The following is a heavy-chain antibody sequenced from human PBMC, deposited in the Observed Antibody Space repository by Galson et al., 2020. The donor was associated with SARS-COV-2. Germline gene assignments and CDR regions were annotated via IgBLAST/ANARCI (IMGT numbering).Heavy chain of an antibody. D-gene: IGHD4-17*01. V-gene: IGHV4-30-2*01. CDR1: GTSISSGSYS. CDR2: ISHSGGT. J-gene: IGHJ3*02. CDR3: ARLHYGEYAPEAFDI. Sequence: SETLYLTCAVSGTSISSGSYSWNWIRQPPGKGLEWNGYISHSGGTYYNPSLKSRVTISGDRSKNQFSLRLSSVTAAATAVYYCARLHYGEYAPEAFDIWGPGTRVTVAS.